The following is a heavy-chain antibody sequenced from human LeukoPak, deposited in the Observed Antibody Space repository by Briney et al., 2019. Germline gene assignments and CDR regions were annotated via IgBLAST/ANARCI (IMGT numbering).Heavy chain of an antibody. V-gene: IGHV1-69*04. CDR3: AGGVVVPAPTPYNWFDP. D-gene: IGHD2-2*01. CDR1: GGTFSSYA. Sequence: SVKVSCKASGGTFSSYAISWVRQAPGQGLEWMGRVIPIGNIANYTQKFQGRVTITADISTRTAYMELSSLRSEDTAVYYCAGGVVVPAPTPYNWFDPWGQGTLVTVSS. J-gene: IGHJ5*02. CDR2: VIPIGNIA.